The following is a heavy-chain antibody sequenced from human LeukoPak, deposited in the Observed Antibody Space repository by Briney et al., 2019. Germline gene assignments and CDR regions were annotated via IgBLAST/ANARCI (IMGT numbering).Heavy chain of an antibody. V-gene: IGHV3-23*01. CDR3: ARFSSGWYYFDY. Sequence: GGSLRLSCAASGFTFSSFAMTWVRQAPGKGLEWVSTISHSGGSTYYADSVKGRLTISRDSSKSTLYLQMNSLRAEDTAVYYCARFSSGWYYFDYWGQGTLVTVSS. CDR2: ISHSGGST. CDR1: GFTFSSFA. J-gene: IGHJ4*02. D-gene: IGHD6-19*01.